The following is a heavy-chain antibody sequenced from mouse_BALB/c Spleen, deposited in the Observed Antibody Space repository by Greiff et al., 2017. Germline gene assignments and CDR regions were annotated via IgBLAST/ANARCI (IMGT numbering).Heavy chain of an antibody. V-gene: IGHV7-3*02. CDR3: ARDKGTAPGDY. CDR1: GFTFTDYY. Sequence: EVKLVESGGGLVQPGGSLRLSCATSGFTFTDYYMSWVRQPPGKALEWLGFIRNKANGYTTEYSASVKGRFTISRDNSQSILYLQMNTLRAEDSATYYCARDKGTAPGDYWGQGTTLTVSS. D-gene: IGHD1-2*01. J-gene: IGHJ2*01. CDR2: IRNKANGYTT.